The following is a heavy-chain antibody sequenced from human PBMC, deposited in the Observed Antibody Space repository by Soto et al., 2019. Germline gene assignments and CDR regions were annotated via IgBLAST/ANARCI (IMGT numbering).Heavy chain of an antibody. D-gene: IGHD2-21*02. J-gene: IGHJ4*02. CDR1: GGSISSGGYY. V-gene: IGHV4-31*03. Sequence: PSETLSLTCTVSGGSISSGGYYWSWIRQHPGKGLEWIGYIYYSGSTYYNPSLKSRVTISVDTSKNQFSLKLSSVTAADTAVYYCARDVAVYCGGDCYYFDYWGQGTLVTSPQ. CDR2: IYYSGST. CDR3: ARDVAVYCGGDCYYFDY.